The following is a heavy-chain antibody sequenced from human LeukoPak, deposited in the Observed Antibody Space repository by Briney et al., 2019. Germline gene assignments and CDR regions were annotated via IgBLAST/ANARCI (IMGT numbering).Heavy chain of an antibody. J-gene: IGHJ5*02. CDR3: ARDEYNWFDP. Sequence: PSETLSLTCPVSGGSISSYYWSWIRQPPGKGLEWIGYIYYSGSTNYNPSLKSRVTISVDTSKNQFSLKPSSVTAADTAVYYCARDEYNWFDPWGQGTLVTVSS. CDR2: IYYSGST. CDR1: GGSISSYY. V-gene: IGHV4-59*01.